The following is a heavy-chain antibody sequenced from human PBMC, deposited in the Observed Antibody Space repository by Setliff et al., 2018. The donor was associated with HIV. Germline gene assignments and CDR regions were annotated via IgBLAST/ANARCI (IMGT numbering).Heavy chain of an antibody. CDR3: ARFEVTTVTTRDY. Sequence: SETLSLTCAVYGGSFTGDYWSWVRQPPGKGLEWIGEINHSGSTNYNPSLRSRVTLSVDTSKNQFFLSLRYVTAADTAVYYCARFEVTTVTTRDYWGQGTLVTVSS. J-gene: IGHJ4*02. CDR1: GGSFTGDY. V-gene: IGHV4-34*01. D-gene: IGHD4-17*01. CDR2: INHSGST.